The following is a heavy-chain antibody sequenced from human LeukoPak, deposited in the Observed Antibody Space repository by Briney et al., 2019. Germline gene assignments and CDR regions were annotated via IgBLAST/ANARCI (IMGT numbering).Heavy chain of an antibody. V-gene: IGHV3-74*01. J-gene: IGHJ3*02. Sequence: GRSLRLSCAASGFTFSSYGMHWVRQAPGKGLVWVSRINSDGRSTNYADSVKGRFTISRDNAKNTLYLQMSSLRAEDTAVYYCARGYDSSGYYLRAFDMWGQGTMVTVSS. CDR3: ARGYDSSGYYLRAFDM. CDR1: GFTFSSYG. D-gene: IGHD3-22*01. CDR2: INSDGRST.